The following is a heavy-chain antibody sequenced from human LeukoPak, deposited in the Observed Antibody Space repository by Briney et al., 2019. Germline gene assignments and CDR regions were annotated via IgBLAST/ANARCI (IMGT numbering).Heavy chain of an antibody. CDR3: ARGLVYSSGWYNYNFDY. Sequence: SQTLSLTCTVSGGSISSGGYYWSWIRQHPGKGLEWIGYIYYSGSTNYNPSLKSRVTISVDTSKNQFSLKLSSVTAADTAVYYCARGLVYSSGWYNYNFDYWGQGTLVTVSS. D-gene: IGHD6-19*01. CDR1: GGSISSGGYY. CDR2: IYYSGST. V-gene: IGHV4-31*03. J-gene: IGHJ4*02.